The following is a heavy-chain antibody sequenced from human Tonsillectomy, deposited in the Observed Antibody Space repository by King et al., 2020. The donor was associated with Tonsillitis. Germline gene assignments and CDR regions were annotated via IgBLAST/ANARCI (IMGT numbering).Heavy chain of an antibody. Sequence: VQLVESGGGLVKPGGSLRLSCAASGFTFSTYTLNWVRQAPGKGLEWVSSISSSSTYIYYADSLKGRFTISRDNAKNSLYLQMNSLRAEDTAVYYCARDQVYDTSGYYGGFDYWGQGTLVTVSS. CDR2: ISSSSTYI. CDR3: ARDQVYDTSGYYGGFDY. CDR1: GFTFSTYT. J-gene: IGHJ4*02. V-gene: IGHV3-21*01. D-gene: IGHD3-22*01.